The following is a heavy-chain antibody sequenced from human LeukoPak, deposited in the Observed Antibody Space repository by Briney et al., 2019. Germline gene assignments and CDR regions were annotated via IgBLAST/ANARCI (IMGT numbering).Heavy chain of an antibody. D-gene: IGHD4-17*01. V-gene: IGHV1-3*01. J-gene: IGHJ4*02. CDR3: ARPTVTTNRYFDY. Sequence: ASVTVSCKASGYTFTSYAMHWVRQATGQSLEWMGWINAGNGNTKYSQKFQGRVTITRDTSASTAYMELSSLRSEDTAVYYCARPTVTTNRYFDYWGQGTLLTVSS. CDR1: GYTFTSYA. CDR2: INAGNGNT.